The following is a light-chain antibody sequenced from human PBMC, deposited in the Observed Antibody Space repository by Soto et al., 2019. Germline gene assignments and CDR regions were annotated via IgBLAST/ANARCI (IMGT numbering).Light chain of an antibody. J-gene: IGKJ1*01. CDR3: LQSHSIPWT. Sequence: DIQMTQSPSSLSASVGDRVTITCRASQSITNYLSWYQQKPGKAPKFLIYAASSLQSGVPSRISGGGSGTEFTLTISSVQPEDFATYYCLQSHSIPWTFGQGTKVEIK. CDR1: QSITNY. V-gene: IGKV1-39*01. CDR2: AAS.